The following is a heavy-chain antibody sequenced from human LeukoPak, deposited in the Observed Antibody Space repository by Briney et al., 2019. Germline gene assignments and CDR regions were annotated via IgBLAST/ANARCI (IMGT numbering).Heavy chain of an antibody. J-gene: IGHJ5*02. CDR3: AKEYMVATDP. V-gene: IGHV3-30-3*01. Sequence: PGGSLRLSCAASGFTFSSFPMHWVRQAPGKGLEWVAVISYDGGNKYYADSVKGRFTISRDNPKNTLYLQMNSLRAEDTAVYYCAKEYMVATDPWGQGTLVTVSS. CDR1: GFTFSSFP. D-gene: IGHD5-12*01. CDR2: ISYDGGNK.